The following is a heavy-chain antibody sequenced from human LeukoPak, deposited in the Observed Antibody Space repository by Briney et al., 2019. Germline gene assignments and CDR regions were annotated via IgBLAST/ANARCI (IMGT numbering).Heavy chain of an antibody. CDR1: GGSIKTGGYS. CDR3: AKSYGSGSYPFDY. CDR2: VYISGNT. V-gene: IGHV4-61*02. Sequence: PSETLSLTCTVSGGSIKTGGYSWTWIRQPAGKGLEWIGRVYISGNTDQNPSLKSRVTVSMDSSKNQFSLEMKSVTAADTAVYYCAKSYGSGSYPFDYWGQGTLVTVSS. D-gene: IGHD3-10*01. J-gene: IGHJ4*02.